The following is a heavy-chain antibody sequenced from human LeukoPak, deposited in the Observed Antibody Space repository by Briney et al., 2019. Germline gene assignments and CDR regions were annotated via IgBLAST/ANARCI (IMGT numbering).Heavy chain of an antibody. CDR3: ARGGSPFY. Sequence: PGESLRLSCAGSGSSFRSHWLHWVRQVPGKGLEWVARINGDGIAINYADSVKGRFTSSRDNAKNTVYLQMNSLRVEDTAVFYWARGGSPFYWGRGTPVTVSS. CDR2: INGDGIAI. D-gene: IGHD3-10*01. V-gene: IGHV3-74*01. J-gene: IGHJ4*02. CDR1: GSSFRSHW.